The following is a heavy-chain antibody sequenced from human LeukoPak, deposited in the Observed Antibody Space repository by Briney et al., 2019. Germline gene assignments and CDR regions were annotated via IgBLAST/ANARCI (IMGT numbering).Heavy chain of an antibody. CDR1: GNSVSSYH. J-gene: IGHJ4*02. D-gene: IGHD6-13*01. V-gene: IGHV4-34*01. CDR3: ARGSSSSLDY. Sequence: PETLSLTCTVSGNSVSSYHWSWIRQPPGKGLEWIGEINHSGSTNYNPSLKSRVIISVDTSKNQFSLKLSSVTAADTAVYYCARGSSSSLDYWGQGTLVTVSS. CDR2: INHSGST.